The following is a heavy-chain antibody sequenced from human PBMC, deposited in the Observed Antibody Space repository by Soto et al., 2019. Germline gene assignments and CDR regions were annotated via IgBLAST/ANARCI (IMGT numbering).Heavy chain of an antibody. J-gene: IGHJ4*02. CDR2: ISSSSSTV. D-gene: IGHD3-22*01. CDR1: GFTFNTYS. V-gene: IGHV3-48*01. Sequence: PGGSLRLSCGASGFTFNTYSMNWVRQAPGRGLEWVSYISSSSSTVYYADSVKGRFTISRDNAKNSLYLQMNSLRAEDTAVYYCARWNYDTTGYYKGALDYWGQGTLVTVSS. CDR3: ARWNYDTTGYYKGALDY.